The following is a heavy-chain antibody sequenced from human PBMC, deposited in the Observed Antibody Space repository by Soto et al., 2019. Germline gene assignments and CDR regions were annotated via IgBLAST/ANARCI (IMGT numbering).Heavy chain of an antibody. CDR3: ARTPSGGESCFGQLPDQSYYLDY. J-gene: IGHJ4*02. CDR1: GGSISSYY. V-gene: IGHV4-59*01. Sequence: PSETLSLTCAVSGGSISSYYWSWIRQPPGKGLEWIGYIYYSGSTNYNPSLKSRVTISVDTSKNQFSLKLSSVTAADTAVYYCARTPSGGESCFGQLPDQSYYLDYWGQGTLVTVSS. CDR2: IYYSGST. D-gene: IGHD3-10*01.